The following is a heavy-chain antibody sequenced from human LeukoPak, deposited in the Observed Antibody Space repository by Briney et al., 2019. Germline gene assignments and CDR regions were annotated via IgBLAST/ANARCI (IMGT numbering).Heavy chain of an antibody. J-gene: IGHJ2*01. V-gene: IGHV3-23*01. CDR3: ARVGSRYDDYYSPGYFDL. CDR1: GITLNTYA. D-gene: IGHD4-17*01. CDR2: IRSNDRDT. Sequence: PGGSLRLSCAASGITLNTYAVAWVRQAPGKGLEWVSTIRSNDRDTYYTDSVKGRFTISRDNSRDTVSLQMNSLRADDSAIYYCARVGSRYDDYYSPGYFDLWGRGTLVTVSS.